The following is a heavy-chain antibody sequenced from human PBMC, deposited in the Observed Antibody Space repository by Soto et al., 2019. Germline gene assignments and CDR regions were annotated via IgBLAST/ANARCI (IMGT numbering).Heavy chain of an antibody. D-gene: IGHD6-13*01. Sequence: EMQLLASGGGLVQPGGSLSLSCAASGYTFSSYGMSWDRQPPGTGLELVSGVGSSSGNTYDADSAKGRFTISIDDSKNMVYMQMNSLIAKDTAVYYCARGAAAAGTDWFDAWGQGTLVTVSS. J-gene: IGHJ5*02. CDR2: VGSSSGNT. CDR1: GYTFSSYG. V-gene: IGHV3-23*01. CDR3: ARGAAAAGTDWFDA.